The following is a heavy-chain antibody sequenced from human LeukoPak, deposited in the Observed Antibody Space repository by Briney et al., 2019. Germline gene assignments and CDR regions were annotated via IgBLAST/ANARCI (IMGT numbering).Heavy chain of an antibody. V-gene: IGHV3-7*01. Sequence: PGGSLRLSCAASGFTFSSYWMSWVRQAPGKGLEWVANIKQDGSEKYYVDSVKGRFTISRDNAKNSLYLQMNSLRAEDTAVYYCARPYGSGSYSHFDYWGQGTLVTVSS. J-gene: IGHJ4*02. D-gene: IGHD3-10*01. CDR1: GFTFSSYW. CDR2: IKQDGSEK. CDR3: ARPYGSGSYSHFDY.